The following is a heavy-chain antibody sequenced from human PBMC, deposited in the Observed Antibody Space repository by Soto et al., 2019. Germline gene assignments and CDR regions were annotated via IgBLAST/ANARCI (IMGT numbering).Heavy chain of an antibody. CDR3: AREGGGYRFDY. Sequence: QVQLQESGPGLVKPSETLSLTCTVSRGSNSAYYWSWIRQSPGKGLEWLGYIFYSGNTKYNPFLKXXVSLSLDPDMHPFSLQLTSVTAAAAAVYYCAREGGGYRFDYWGQGILVTVSS. D-gene: IGHD1-26*01. V-gene: IGHV4-59*12. CDR2: IFYSGNT. J-gene: IGHJ4*02. CDR1: RGSNSAYY.